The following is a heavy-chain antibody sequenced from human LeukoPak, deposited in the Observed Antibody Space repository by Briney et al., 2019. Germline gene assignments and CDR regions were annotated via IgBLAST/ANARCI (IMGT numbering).Heavy chain of an antibody. CDR1: GFTFSSYE. D-gene: IGHD3-22*01. J-gene: IGHJ4*02. CDR2: ISSSSSTI. Sequence: GGSLRLSCAASGFTFSSYEMNWVRQAPGKGLEWVSYISSSSSTIYYADSVKGRFTISRDNAKNLLYLQMNSLRAEDTAVYYCARKGSTYYYTFDYWGQGTLVTVSS. V-gene: IGHV3-48*03. CDR3: ARKGSTYYYTFDY.